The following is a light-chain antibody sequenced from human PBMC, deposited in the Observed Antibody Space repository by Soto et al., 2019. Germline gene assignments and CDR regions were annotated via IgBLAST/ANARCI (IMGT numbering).Light chain of an antibody. CDR3: QQYATSSIT. V-gene: IGKV3D-15*01. CDR1: QSVSSN. Sequence: ELVLAQSPATLSVSPGERATLSCRASQSVSSNLAWYQQKPGQAPRLLIYGASNRATGIPDRFIGSGSGTDFTLTISRLEPEDFAVYYCQQYATSSITFGQGTRLEIK. CDR2: GAS. J-gene: IGKJ5*01.